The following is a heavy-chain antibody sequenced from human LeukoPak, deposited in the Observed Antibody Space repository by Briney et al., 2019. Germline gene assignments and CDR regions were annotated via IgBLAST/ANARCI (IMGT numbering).Heavy chain of an antibody. Sequence: SETLSLTCTVSGGFISSGDYHWNWIRQSPGKGLEWIGFIHDSGSTYYNPSLKSRVTMSRDMSKNQFSLKLSSVTAADTAVYYCASSIAVAGIAFDYWGQGTLVTVSS. J-gene: IGHJ4*02. CDR3: ASSIAVAGIAFDY. D-gene: IGHD6-19*01. CDR1: GGFISSGDYH. CDR2: IHDSGST. V-gene: IGHV4-30-4*01.